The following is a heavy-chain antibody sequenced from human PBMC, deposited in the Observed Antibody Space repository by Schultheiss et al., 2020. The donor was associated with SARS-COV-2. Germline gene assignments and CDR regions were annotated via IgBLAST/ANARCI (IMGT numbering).Heavy chain of an antibody. V-gene: IGHV4-38-2*01. CDR2: IYHSGST. CDR3: ARGETGYSSSWYGPYYYYGMDV. CDR1: GYSISSGYY. D-gene: IGHD6-13*01. Sequence: SETLSLTCAVSGYSISSGYYWGWIRQPPGKGLEWIGSIYHSGSTYYNPSLKSRVTISVDTSKNQFSLKLSSVTAADTAVYYCARGETGYSSSWYGPYYYYGMDVWGQGTTVTVSS. J-gene: IGHJ6*02.